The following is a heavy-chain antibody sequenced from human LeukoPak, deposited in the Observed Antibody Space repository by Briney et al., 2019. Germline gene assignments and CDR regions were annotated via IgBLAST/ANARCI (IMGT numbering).Heavy chain of an antibody. D-gene: IGHD6-19*01. CDR1: GFSFSSFS. Sequence: GGSLRLSCAASGFSFSSFSMNWVRQAPGKGLEGVSYISGGSSFTYYVDSVKGRFTISRDNAKNSLYLQMNSLRAEDTAVYYCARDLGYSSGPNYWGQGTRVTVSS. CDR2: ISGGSSFT. J-gene: IGHJ4*02. CDR3: ARDLGYSSGPNY. V-gene: IGHV3-21*01.